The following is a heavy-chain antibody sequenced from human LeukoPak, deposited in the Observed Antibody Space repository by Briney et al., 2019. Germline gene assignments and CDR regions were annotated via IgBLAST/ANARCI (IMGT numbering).Heavy chain of an antibody. CDR1: GVTVSSNY. CDR3: ARHGDDHSYESGSYHGYFQH. CDR2: IYSGGNT. Sequence: GGSLRLSCAASGVTVSSNYMRWVRQAAGEGLDWVSVIYSGGNTDYADSVKGRFTISRASSKNTLYLQMNSRRAEDTAVYYCARHGDDHSYESGSYHGYFQHWGQGTLVTVSS. V-gene: IGHV3-53*01. D-gene: IGHD3-22*01. J-gene: IGHJ1*01.